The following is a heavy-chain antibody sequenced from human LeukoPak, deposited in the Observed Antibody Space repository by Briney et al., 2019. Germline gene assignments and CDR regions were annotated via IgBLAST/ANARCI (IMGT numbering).Heavy chain of an antibody. D-gene: IGHD4-17*01. CDR2: INHSGST. V-gene: IGHV4-34*01. Sequence: PSETLSLTCAVYGGSFSGYYWSWIRQPPGKGLEWIGEINHSGSTNYNPSLKSRVTISVDTSKNQFSLKLSSVTAADTAVYYCAQYGDSTYDAFDIWGQGTMVTVSS. J-gene: IGHJ3*02. CDR1: GGSFSGYY. CDR3: AQYGDSTYDAFDI.